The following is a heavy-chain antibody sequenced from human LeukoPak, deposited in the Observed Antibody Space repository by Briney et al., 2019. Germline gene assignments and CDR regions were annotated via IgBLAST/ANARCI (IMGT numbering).Heavy chain of an antibody. CDR2: IFSNDEK. J-gene: IGHJ4*02. CDR3: ARTIVATIKGGFDY. V-gene: IGHV2-26*01. D-gene: IGHD5-12*01. Sequence: SGPTLVNPTETLTLTCTVSGFSLSNAGMGVSWIRQPPGKALEWLAHIFSNDEKSYSTSLKSRLTITKDTSKNQVVLTMTNMDPVDTATYYCARTIVATIKGGFDYWGQGTLVTVSS. CDR1: GFSLSNAGMG.